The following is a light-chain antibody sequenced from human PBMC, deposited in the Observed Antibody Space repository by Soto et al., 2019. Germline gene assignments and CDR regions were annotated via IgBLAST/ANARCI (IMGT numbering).Light chain of an antibody. CDR2: SAS. CDR3: QQLNSYPQP. J-gene: IGKJ5*01. Sequence: IQLTQSPSSLSASVGDRVTITFQASRGISSYLACYQQKPGKPPKLLVYSASTLQSGVPSRFSGSGSGPDFTLTISSLQPEDSATYFCQQLNSYPQPFGQGTRLAIK. CDR1: RGISSY. V-gene: IGKV1-9*01.